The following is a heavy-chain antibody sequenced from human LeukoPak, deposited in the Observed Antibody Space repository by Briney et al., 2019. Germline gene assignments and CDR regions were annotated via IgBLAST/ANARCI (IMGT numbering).Heavy chain of an antibody. CDR1: GGSVGGSY. Sequence: SETLSLTCTVSGGSVGGSYWTWIRQPPGGGMQWIGFIFSSGGTNYNPSLKSRVAISTDTSKNQFSLKLSSVTAADTAMYYCARDRRSYPNWFDPWGQGTLVTASS. CDR3: ARDRRSYPNWFDP. V-gene: IGHV4-59*02. CDR2: IFSSGGT. J-gene: IGHJ5*02.